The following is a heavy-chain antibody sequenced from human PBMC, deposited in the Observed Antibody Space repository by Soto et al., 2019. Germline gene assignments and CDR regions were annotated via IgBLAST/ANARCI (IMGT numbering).Heavy chain of an antibody. CDR1: GFTFSSYE. J-gene: IGHJ4*02. Sequence: EVQLVESGGGLVQPGGSLRLSCAASGFTFSSYEMNWVRQAPGKGLEWVSYISSSGSTIYYADSVKGRFTISRDNAKNSLYLQMNSLRAEDTAVYYCARDRTKLAPLDYWGQGTLVTVSS. D-gene: IGHD6-6*01. CDR3: ARDRTKLAPLDY. CDR2: ISSSGSTI. V-gene: IGHV3-48*03.